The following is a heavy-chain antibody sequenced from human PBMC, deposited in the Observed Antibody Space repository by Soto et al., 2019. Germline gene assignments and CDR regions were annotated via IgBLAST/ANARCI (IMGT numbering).Heavy chain of an antibody. CDR2: ISGSGVST. Sequence: GGSLRLSCAASGFTFSSYAMTWVRQAPGKGLEWVSGISGSGVSTYYADSVKGRFTISRDNSKNTLYLQMNSLRAEDTAVYYCAKMPSSGTAFDYWGQGTLVTVSS. V-gene: IGHV3-23*01. D-gene: IGHD3-10*01. CDR3: AKMPSSGTAFDY. J-gene: IGHJ4*02. CDR1: GFTFSSYA.